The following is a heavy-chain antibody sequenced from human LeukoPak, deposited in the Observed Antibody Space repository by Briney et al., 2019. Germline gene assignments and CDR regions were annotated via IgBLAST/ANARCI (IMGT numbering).Heavy chain of an antibody. CDR1: GFTFSSYG. CDR3: AKARPRGIAVAGPFDY. Sequence: GGSLRLSCAASGFTFSSYGMPWVRQAPGKGLEWVAVISYDGSNKYYADSVKGRFTISRDNSKNTLYLQMNSLRAEDTAVYYCAKARPRGIAVAGPFDYWGQGTLVTVSS. D-gene: IGHD6-19*01. CDR2: ISYDGSNK. V-gene: IGHV3-30*18. J-gene: IGHJ4*02.